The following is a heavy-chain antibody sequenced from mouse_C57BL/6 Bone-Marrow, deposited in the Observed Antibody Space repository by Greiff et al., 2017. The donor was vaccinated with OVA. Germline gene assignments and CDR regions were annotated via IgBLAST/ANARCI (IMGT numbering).Heavy chain of an antibody. Sequence: EVQGVESGAELVKPGASVKLSCTASGFNIKDYYMHWVKQRTEQGLEWIGRIDPEDGETKYAPQFQGKATITADTSSNTAYLQLSSLTSDDTAVYYCARYGYYRYFDVWGTGTTVTVSS. D-gene: IGHD2-2*01. J-gene: IGHJ1*03. CDR3: ARYGYYRYFDV. CDR1: GFNIKDYY. CDR2: IDPEDGET. V-gene: IGHV14-2*01.